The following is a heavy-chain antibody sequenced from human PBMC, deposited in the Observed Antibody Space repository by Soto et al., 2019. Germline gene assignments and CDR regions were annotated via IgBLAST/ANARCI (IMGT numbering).Heavy chain of an antibody. V-gene: IGHV3-30-3*01. D-gene: IGHD5-12*01. Sequence: GGSLRLSCAASGFTFSSYAMHWVHQAPGKGLEWVAVISYDGSNKYYADSVKGRFTISRDNSKNTLYLQMNSLRAEDTAVYYCARGVDIMGHDYWGQGTLVTVSS. CDR2: ISYDGSNK. CDR3: ARGVDIMGHDY. J-gene: IGHJ4*02. CDR1: GFTFSSYA.